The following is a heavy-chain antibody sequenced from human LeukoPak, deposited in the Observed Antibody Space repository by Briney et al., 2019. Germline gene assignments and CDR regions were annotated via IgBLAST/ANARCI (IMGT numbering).Heavy chain of an antibody. CDR2: INHSGST. J-gene: IGHJ6*02. Sequence: PSETLSHTCAVYGGSFSGYYWSWIRQPPGKGLEWIGEINHSGSTNYNPSLKSRVTISVDTSKNQFSLKLSSVTAADTAVYYCARDRRVPADDYYYYGMDVWGQGTTVTVSS. CDR3: ARDRRVPADDYYYYGMDV. V-gene: IGHV4-34*01. D-gene: IGHD2-2*01. CDR1: GGSFSGYY.